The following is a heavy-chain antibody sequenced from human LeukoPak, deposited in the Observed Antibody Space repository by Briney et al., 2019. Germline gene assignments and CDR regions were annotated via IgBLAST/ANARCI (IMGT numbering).Heavy chain of an antibody. CDR3: AREWQGGIAAAGTRIEGDY. J-gene: IGHJ4*02. V-gene: IGHV3-7*01. CDR1: GFTFSNAW. Sequence: GGSLRLSCAASGFTFSNAWMSWVRQAPGKGLEWVANIKQDGSEKNYVDSVKGRFTISRDNAENSLFLQMNSLRVEDTADYYCAREWQGGIAAAGTRIEGDYWGQGTLVAVSS. D-gene: IGHD6-13*01. CDR2: IKQDGSEK.